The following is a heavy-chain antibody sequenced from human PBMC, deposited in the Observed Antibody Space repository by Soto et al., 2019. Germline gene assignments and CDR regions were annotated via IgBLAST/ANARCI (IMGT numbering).Heavy chain of an antibody. CDR2: IYYSGST. D-gene: IGHD6-19*01. V-gene: IGHV4-59*01. J-gene: IGHJ5*02. CDR1: GGSISSYY. CDR3: ARAAYSSGWSRWFDP. Sequence: PSETLSLTCTVSGGSISSYYWSWIRQPPGKGLEWIGYIYYSGSTNYNPSLKSRVTISVDTSKNQFSLKLSSVTAADTAVYYCARAAYSSGWSRWFDPWGQGTLVTVSS.